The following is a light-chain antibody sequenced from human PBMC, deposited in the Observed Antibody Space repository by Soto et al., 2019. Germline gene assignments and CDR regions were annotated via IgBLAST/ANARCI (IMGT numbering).Light chain of an antibody. J-gene: IGLJ1*01. CDR2: DVS. V-gene: IGLV2-14*01. Sequence: QSVLTQPASVSGSPGQSITISCTGTSSDVGGYNYVSWYQQHPGKAPKLMIYDVSNRPSGVSNRFSGSKSGNTASLTISGLQPEDEADYYCSSYTSSSTFYVFGTGTEVTVL. CDR3: SSYTSSSTFYV. CDR1: SSDVGGYNY.